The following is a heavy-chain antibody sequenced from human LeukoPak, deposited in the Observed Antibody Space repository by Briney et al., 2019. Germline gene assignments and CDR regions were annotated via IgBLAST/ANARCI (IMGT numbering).Heavy chain of an antibody. CDR2: ISYDGSNK. CDR3: AKGLSALVYYYGSGSYPDY. D-gene: IGHD3-10*01. CDR1: GFTFSSYG. V-gene: IGHV3-30*18. J-gene: IGHJ4*02. Sequence: PGGSLRLSCAASGFTFSSYGMHWVRQAPGKGLEWVAVISYDGSNKYYADSVKGRFTISRDNSKNTLYLQMNSLRAEDTAVYYCAKGLSALVYYYGSGSYPDYWGQGTLVTVSS.